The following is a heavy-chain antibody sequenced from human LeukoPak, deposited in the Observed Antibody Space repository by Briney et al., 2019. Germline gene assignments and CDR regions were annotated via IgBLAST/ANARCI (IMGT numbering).Heavy chain of an antibody. CDR3: AREGPRGWFDP. J-gene: IGHJ5*02. CDR1: GFTFSSYS. CDR2: ISSSSSYI. Sequence: GGSLRLSCAASGFTFSSYSMNWVRQAPGKGLEWVSSISSSSSYIYYADSVKGRFTISRDNAKNSLYLQMNSLRAEDTAVYYCAREGPRGWFDPWGQGTLVTVSS. V-gene: IGHV3-21*01.